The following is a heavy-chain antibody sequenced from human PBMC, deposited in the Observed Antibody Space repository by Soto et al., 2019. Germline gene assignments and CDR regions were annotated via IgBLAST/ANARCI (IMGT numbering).Heavy chain of an antibody. CDR1: GYTFTDYH. Sequence: ASVKVSCKASGYTFTDYHIHWMRQAPGQGPEWMGWINPNSGVTKYAQKFQGRVTMTRDTTINTASMELSRLNSDDTAVYYCARDFRFDPWGQGTLVTVSS. V-gene: IGHV1-2*02. CDR3: ARDFRFDP. CDR2: INPNSGVT. J-gene: IGHJ5*02.